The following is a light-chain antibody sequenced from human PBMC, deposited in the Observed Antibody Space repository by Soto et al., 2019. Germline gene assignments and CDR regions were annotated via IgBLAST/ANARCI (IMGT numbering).Light chain of an antibody. V-gene: IGLV1-40*01. CDR2: GNS. J-gene: IGLJ2*01. CDR3: QSYDRSLSGYVV. CDR1: SSNIGAGYD. Sequence: QSVLTQPPSVSGAPGQRVTISCTGSSSNIGAGYDVPWYQQLPGTAPKLLIYGNSTRPSGVPDRFSGSKSGTSASLAITGLQAEDEADYYCQSYDRSLSGYVVFGGGTKVTVL.